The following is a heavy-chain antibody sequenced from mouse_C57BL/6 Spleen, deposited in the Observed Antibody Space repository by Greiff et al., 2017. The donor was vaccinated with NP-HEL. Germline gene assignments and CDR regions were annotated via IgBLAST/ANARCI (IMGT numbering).Heavy chain of an antibody. J-gene: IGHJ1*03. CDR1: GYTFTSYW. CDR2: IDPSDSYT. Sequence: QVQLQQPGAELVKPGASVKLSCKASGYTFTSYWMQWVKQRPGQGLEWIGEIDPSDSYTNYNQKFKGKATLTVDTSSSTAYMQLSSLTSEDSAVYYCARSVYYGSSYWYFDVWGTGTTVTVSS. V-gene: IGHV1-50*01. CDR3: ARSVYYGSSYWYFDV. D-gene: IGHD1-1*01.